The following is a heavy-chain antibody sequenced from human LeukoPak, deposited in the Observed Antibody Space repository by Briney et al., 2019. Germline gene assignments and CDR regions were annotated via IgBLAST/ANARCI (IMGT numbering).Heavy chain of an antibody. J-gene: IGHJ4*02. V-gene: IGHV4-38-2*01. CDR1: GYSINSGYC. CDR3: ARVPHSVEGSMKAVFIHYFDY. Sequence: PSETLSLTCAVSGYSINSGYCWGWIRQPPGKGLEWIGGIDHSGSTHYNPSLKNRVTISVDTSKNEFSLKLSSVTATDTAVYYCARVPHSVEGSMKAVFIHYFDYWGQGSLVTVSS. D-gene: IGHD3-22*01. CDR2: IDHSGST.